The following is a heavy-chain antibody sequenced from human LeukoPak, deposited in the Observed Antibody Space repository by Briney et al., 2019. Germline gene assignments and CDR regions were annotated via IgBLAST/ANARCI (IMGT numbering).Heavy chain of an antibody. J-gene: IGHJ4*02. CDR2: ISGSGGST. CDR3: SRTPVGGSIPQHCFDH. V-gene: IGHV3-23*01. CDR1: GFTFSSYA. Sequence: GGSLRLSCAASGFTFSSYAMSWVRQAPGKGLEWVSAISGSGGSTYYADSVKGRFTISRDNSKNTLYLQRNSLRPEHTAVYYYSRTPVGGSIPQHCFDHWGQGTLVTVSS. D-gene: IGHD1-26*01.